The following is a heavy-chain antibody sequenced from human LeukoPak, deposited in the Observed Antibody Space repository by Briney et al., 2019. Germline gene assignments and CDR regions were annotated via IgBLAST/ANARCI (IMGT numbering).Heavy chain of an antibody. D-gene: IGHD3-22*01. J-gene: IGHJ4*02. Sequence: PGGSPRLSCAASGFTFSSFAMTWVRQAPGKGLEWVSAISGRGDSTYYADSVKGRFTISRDNSKNTLFLQVKSLRAEDTAVYYCAKALFDSSGYYYAYWGQGTLVTVSS. V-gene: IGHV3-23*01. CDR1: GFTFSSFA. CDR2: ISGRGDST. CDR3: AKALFDSSGYYYAY.